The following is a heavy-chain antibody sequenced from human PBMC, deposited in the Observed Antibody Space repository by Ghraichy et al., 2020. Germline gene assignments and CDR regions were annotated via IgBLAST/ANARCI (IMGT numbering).Heavy chain of an antibody. CDR2: TSGSGDST. V-gene: IGHV3-23*01. Sequence: GESLNISCAASGFSFSSYAMSWVRQAPGKGLEWVSGTSGSGDSTYYADSVKGRFTISRDNAKNTLFLQMNSLRAEDTAVYYCAKRGQWLVGGSTEYYFDYWGQGTLVTVSS. CDR1: GFSFSSYA. D-gene: IGHD6-19*01. CDR3: AKRGQWLVGGSTEYYFDY. J-gene: IGHJ4*02.